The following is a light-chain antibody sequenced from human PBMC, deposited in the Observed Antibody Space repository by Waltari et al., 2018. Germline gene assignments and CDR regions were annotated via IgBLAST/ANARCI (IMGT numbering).Light chain of an antibody. CDR2: AAS. V-gene: IGKV3-15*01. CDR1: QSISTD. Sequence: EIVMTQSPATLSVSPGERATLSCRASQSISTDLAWYQQKPGQAPRLLIYAASTRATGIPASFSGSGSGTDFTLTISSLQSEDFAVYYCQQYNNWPGTFGQGTKVEIK. CDR3: QQYNNWPGT. J-gene: IGKJ1*01.